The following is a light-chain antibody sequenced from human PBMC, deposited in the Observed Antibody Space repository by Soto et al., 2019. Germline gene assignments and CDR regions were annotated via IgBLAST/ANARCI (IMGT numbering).Light chain of an antibody. CDR1: QSISSY. V-gene: IGKV1-6*01. CDR2: TAS. J-gene: IGKJ4*01. CDR3: IQDYNYPLT. Sequence: IQMTQSPSSLSASVGDRVTITCRASQSISSYLNWYQQKPGKAPNLLIYTASTLQSGVPSRFSGSGSGTDFTLTISSLQPEDFATYYCIQDYNYPLTFGGGTKVDIK.